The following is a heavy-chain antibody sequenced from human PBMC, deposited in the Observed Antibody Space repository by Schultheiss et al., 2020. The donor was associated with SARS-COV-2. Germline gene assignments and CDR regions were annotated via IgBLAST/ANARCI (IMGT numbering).Heavy chain of an antibody. D-gene: IGHD2-2*01. J-gene: IGHJ4*02. CDR2: IDWDDDK. Sequence: SGPTLVKPTQTLTLTCTFSGFSLSTDGMRVSWIRQPPGKALEWLARIDWDDDKYYSTSLKTRLSISKDTSKNQLVLTMTNMDPVDTATYYCAHTRCSSNSCHFDYWGQGTLVTVSS. CDR3: AHTRCSSNSCHFDY. CDR1: GFSLSTDGMR. V-gene: IGHV2-70*12.